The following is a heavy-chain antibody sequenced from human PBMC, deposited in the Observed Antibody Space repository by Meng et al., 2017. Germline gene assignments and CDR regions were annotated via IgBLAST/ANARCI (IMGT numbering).Heavy chain of an antibody. Sequence: ASVKVSCKASGYTFTSYDINWVRQATGQGLEWMGWMNPNSGTTGYAQKFQGRVTMTRNTSISTAYMELSSLRSEDTAVYYCARPGGYSYGYSYYYGMDVWGQGTTVTVSS. CDR3: ARPGGYSYGYSYYYGMDV. V-gene: IGHV1-8*01. CDR1: GYTFTSYD. CDR2: MNPNSGTT. J-gene: IGHJ6*02. D-gene: IGHD5-18*01.